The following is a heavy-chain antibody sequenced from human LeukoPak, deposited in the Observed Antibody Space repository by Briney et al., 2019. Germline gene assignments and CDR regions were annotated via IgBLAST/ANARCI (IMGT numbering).Heavy chain of an antibody. CDR1: GFTFSSYW. D-gene: IGHD5-18*01. J-gene: IGHJ4*02. Sequence: GGSLRLSCAASGFTFSSYWMSWVRQAPGKGLEWVANIKKGGSEKYYVDSVKGRFTISRDNAKTSLYLQMNSLRAEDTAVYYCARDLSGVAGYTYGRGIDYWGQGTLVTVSS. CDR3: ARDLSGVAGYTYGRGIDY. V-gene: IGHV3-7*01. CDR2: IKKGGSEK.